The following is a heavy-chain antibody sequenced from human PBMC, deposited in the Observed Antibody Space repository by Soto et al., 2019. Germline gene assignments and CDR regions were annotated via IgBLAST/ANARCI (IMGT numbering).Heavy chain of an antibody. CDR1: EFTFSSYS. CDR2: ISGSGGRT. Sequence: GGSLRLSCAASEFTFSSYSMSWVRQAPGKGLEWVSTISGSGGRTYYADSVKGRFTISRDNSRNTLHLQMNSLRVEDTALYYCAKTLLSTSWYGLHDYVSQGTLVTVSS. D-gene: IGHD6-13*01. J-gene: IGHJ4*02. CDR3: AKTLLSTSWYGLHDY. V-gene: IGHV3-23*01.